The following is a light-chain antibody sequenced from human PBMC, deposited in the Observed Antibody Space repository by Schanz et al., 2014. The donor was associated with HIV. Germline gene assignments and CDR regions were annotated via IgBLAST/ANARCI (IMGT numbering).Light chain of an antibody. Sequence: DIQMTQSPSTLSASVGDRVTITCRASQNIGNSLAWFQVKPGRAPKLLIYSASSLQTGVPSTFSGTGSGTEFTLTISSLQPDDFATYFCLQYSDNAYTFGQGTKLEVK. CDR3: LQYSDNAYT. CDR1: QNIGNS. CDR2: SAS. V-gene: IGKV1-5*03. J-gene: IGKJ2*01.